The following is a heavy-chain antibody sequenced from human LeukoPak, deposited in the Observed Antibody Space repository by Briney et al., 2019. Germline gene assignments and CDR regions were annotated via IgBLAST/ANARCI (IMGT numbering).Heavy chain of an antibody. CDR2: ISWNSGSI. Sequence: QSGRSLRLSCAASGFTFDDYAMHWVRQAPGKGLEWVSGISWNSGSIGYADSVKGRFTISRDNAANSLYLQMNNLRDEDTAVYYCARRDPFDYWGQGTMVTVSS. CDR3: ARRDPFDY. J-gene: IGHJ4*02. V-gene: IGHV3-9*01. CDR1: GFTFDDYA.